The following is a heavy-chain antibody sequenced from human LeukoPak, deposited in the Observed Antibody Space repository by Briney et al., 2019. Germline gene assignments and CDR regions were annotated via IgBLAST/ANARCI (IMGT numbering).Heavy chain of an antibody. CDR2: INPNSGGT. D-gene: IGHD2-2*01. J-gene: IGHJ4*02. CDR3: ASDCSSTSCPIGSDY. CDR1: GYTFTGYY. V-gene: IGHV1-2*02. Sequence: ASVKVSCKASGYTFTGYYMHWVRQAPGQGLEWMGWINPNSGGTNYAQKFQGRVTMTRDTSISTAYMELSRPRSDDTAVYYCASDCSSTSCPIGSDYWGQGTLVTVSS.